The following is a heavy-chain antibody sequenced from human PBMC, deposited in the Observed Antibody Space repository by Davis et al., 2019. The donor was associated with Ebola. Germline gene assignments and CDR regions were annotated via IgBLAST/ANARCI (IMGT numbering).Heavy chain of an antibody. CDR3: TSSGPDY. J-gene: IGHJ4*02. Sequence: GGSLRLSCAASGFTISSYGMNWVRQTPGKGLEWVSVISASGDRTCYADSVKGRFTISRDNSRNTLYLQMNSLRAEDTAGYYCTSSGPDYWGQGTLVTVSS. D-gene: IGHD6-25*01. CDR1: GFTISSYG. V-gene: IGHV3-23*01. CDR2: ISASGDRT.